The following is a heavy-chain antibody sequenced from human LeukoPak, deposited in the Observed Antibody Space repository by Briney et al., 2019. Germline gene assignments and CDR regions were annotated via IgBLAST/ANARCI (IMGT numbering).Heavy chain of an antibody. Sequence: ASVKVSCKASGGTFSSYAISWVRQAPGQGLEWMGGIIPIFGTANYAQKFQGRVTITADKSTSAAYMELSSLRSEDTAVYYCARDNSVRDEAWWFNPWGQGTLVTVSS. CDR2: IIPIFGTA. CDR1: GGTFSSYA. V-gene: IGHV1-69*06. J-gene: IGHJ5*02. D-gene: IGHD5-24*01. CDR3: ARDNSVRDEAWWFNP.